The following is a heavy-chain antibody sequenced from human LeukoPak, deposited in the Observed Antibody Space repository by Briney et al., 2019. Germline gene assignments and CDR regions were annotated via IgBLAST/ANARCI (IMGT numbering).Heavy chain of an antibody. CDR3: ARGGVYGDYVDY. J-gene: IGHJ4*02. D-gene: IGHD4-17*01. CDR2: ISGSGGST. V-gene: IGHV3-23*01. Sequence: GGSLRLSCAASGFTFSSYGMSWVRQAPGKGLEWVSAISGSGGSTYYADSVKGRFTISRDNSKNTVYLQMGSLRAEDMAVYYCARGGVYGDYVDYWGQGTLVTVSS. CDR1: GFTFSSYG.